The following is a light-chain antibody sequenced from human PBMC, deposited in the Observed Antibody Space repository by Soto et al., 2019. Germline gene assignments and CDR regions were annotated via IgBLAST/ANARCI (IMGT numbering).Light chain of an antibody. CDR1: SSNIGAGFD. V-gene: IGLV1-40*01. CDR2: GNN. J-gene: IGLJ1*01. Sequence: QSVLAQPPSVSGAPGQRVILSCTGSSSNIGAGFDAHWYQQFPGTAPKLLIYGNNNRPSGVPDRFSASKSGTSASLAITGLQAEDEADYYCQSYDSSLSAFVFGTGTKVTVL. CDR3: QSYDSSLSAFV.